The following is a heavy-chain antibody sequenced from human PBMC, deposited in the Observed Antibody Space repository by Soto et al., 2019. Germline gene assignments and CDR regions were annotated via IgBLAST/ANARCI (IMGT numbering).Heavy chain of an antibody. V-gene: IGHV3-74*01. CDR1: GFTFGYYW. D-gene: IGHD1-26*01. Sequence: EVQLLECGGGLVQPGGSLRHSCAASGFTFGYYWMHWVRQAPGMGLVWVSRIHSDGSSTTYADSVKGRFTISRDNARNTLYLQMNSLRAEDTAVYYCARGDRGAFDLWGQGTVLTVSS. CDR3: ARGDRGAFDL. CDR2: IHSDGSST. J-gene: IGHJ3*01.